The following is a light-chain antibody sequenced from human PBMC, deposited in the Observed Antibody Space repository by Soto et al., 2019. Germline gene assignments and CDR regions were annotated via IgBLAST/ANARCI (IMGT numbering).Light chain of an antibody. CDR1: HSISNY. CDR3: QQSYRNPIT. V-gene: IGKV1-39*01. Sequence: DIQMPQSASSLSASVGDRVTITCLASHSISNYLNWYQQKPGKAPNLLIHAASSLQSGVPPRFSGSGSGTDFTLTISSLQPEDFATYFCQQSYRNPITFGQGTRLEIK. J-gene: IGKJ5*01. CDR2: AAS.